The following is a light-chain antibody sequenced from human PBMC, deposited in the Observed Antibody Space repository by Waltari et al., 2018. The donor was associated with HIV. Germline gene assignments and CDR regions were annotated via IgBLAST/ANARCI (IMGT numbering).Light chain of an antibody. V-gene: IGLV3-21*02. Sequence: YVLTHPPSVSVTPGQTARITCGGYNFVRMCIHGYQQTPGQAPVLAVYDDTGRPSRIPERFSGSNSGNTATLTISSVEVGDEADYYCQVWDSRGAHVVFGGGTKLTVL. CDR3: QVWDSRGAHVV. J-gene: IGLJ2*01. CDR1: NFVRMC. CDR2: DDT.